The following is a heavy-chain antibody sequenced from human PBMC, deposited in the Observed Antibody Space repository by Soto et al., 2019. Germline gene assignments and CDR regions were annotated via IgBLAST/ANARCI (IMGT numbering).Heavy chain of an antibody. V-gene: IGHV1-18*01. Sequence: QVQLVQSGAEVKKPGASVKVSCKSSGYNFRNYGITWVRQAPGQGLEWMGWIGPYNGNTNYAQKFQGRVTMTTDTSTSTAYMELRSLRSDDTAVYYCPRDFLPIAEAAPDNWGQGTLVNVSS. CDR2: IGPYNGNT. D-gene: IGHD6-19*01. CDR3: PRDFLPIAEAAPDN. CDR1: GYNFRNYG. J-gene: IGHJ4*02.